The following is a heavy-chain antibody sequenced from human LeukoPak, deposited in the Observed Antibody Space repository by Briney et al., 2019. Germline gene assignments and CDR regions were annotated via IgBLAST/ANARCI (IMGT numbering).Heavy chain of an antibody. D-gene: IGHD1-26*01. CDR1: GGSFSGYH. V-gene: IGHV4-34*01. CDR3: ARGWELRYGLDV. Sequence: PSETLSLTCAVYGGSFSGYHWSWIRQPPRKGLEWIGEINHSGSTNYNPSLKSRVTISVQTSKNQFSLKVSSVTAADTAVYYCARGWELRYGLDVWGQGTTVTVSS. CDR2: INHSGST. J-gene: IGHJ6*02.